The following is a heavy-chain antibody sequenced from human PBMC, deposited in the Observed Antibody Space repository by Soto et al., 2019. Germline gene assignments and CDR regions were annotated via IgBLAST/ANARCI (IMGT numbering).Heavy chain of an antibody. CDR2: IKQDGSEK. CDR1: GFTFSSYW. V-gene: IGHV3-7*03. CDR3: AREKQWLVGLPRYGMDV. Sequence: GGSLRLSCAASGFTFSSYWMSWVRQAPGKGLEWVANIKQDGSEKYYVDSVKGRFTISRDNAKNSLYLQMNSLRAEDTAVYYCAREKQWLVGLPRYGMDVWGQGTTVTVSS. D-gene: IGHD6-19*01. J-gene: IGHJ6*02.